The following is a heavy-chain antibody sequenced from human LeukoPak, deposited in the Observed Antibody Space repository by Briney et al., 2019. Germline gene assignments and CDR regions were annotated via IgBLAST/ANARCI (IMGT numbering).Heavy chain of an antibody. V-gene: IGHV3-23*01. J-gene: IGHJ5*02. CDR3: AKSGGVRFDP. Sequence: PGGSLRLSCAASGFTFSSYAMSWVRQAPGKGLEWVSALSGNDGGTYYADSVKGRFTISRDNSKNTLYLQMNSLRAEDTAVYYCAKSGGVRFDPWGQGTLVTVSS. CDR2: LSGNDGGT. CDR1: GFTFSSYA. D-gene: IGHD3-16*01.